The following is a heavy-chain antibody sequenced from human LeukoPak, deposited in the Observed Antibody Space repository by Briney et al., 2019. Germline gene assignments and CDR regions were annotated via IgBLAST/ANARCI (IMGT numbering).Heavy chain of an antibody. Sequence: SETLSLTCAVSGGSISSGGYSWSWIRQPPGKGLEWIGYIYHSGSTYYNPSLKSRVTILVDTSKNQFSLKLSSVTAADTAVYYRARPYYYDSRIDPWGQGTLVTVSS. J-gene: IGHJ5*02. CDR1: GGSISSGGYS. CDR2: IYHSGST. D-gene: IGHD3-22*01. CDR3: ARPYYYDSRIDP. V-gene: IGHV4-30-2*05.